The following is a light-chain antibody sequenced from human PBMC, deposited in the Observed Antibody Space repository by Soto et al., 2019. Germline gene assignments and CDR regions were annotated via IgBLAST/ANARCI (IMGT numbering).Light chain of an antibody. CDR2: ETS. CDR3: QQYGSSLYS. V-gene: IGKV3-20*01. J-gene: IGKJ2*03. Sequence: EIVLTQSPGTLSLSPGERATLSCRASQSVSSSYLAWYQQKPGQAPRLLIFETSSRATGIPDRFSGSGSGADFTLTISRLEPEDCAVYYCQQYGSSLYSFGQGTKLEI. CDR1: QSVSSSY.